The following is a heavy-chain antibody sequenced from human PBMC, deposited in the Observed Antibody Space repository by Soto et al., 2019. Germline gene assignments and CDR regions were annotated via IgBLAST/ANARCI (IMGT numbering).Heavy chain of an antibody. CDR1: GFTFSDYY. V-gene: IGHV3-11*06. Sequence: PGGSLRLSCTASGFTFSDYYMSWIRQDPGKGLEWISYISSASDYSTYADSVKGRFTISRDNAKTSLYLQLNNLMPDDTALYFCARHDYSNVQWFDTWGLGTAVTVFS. CDR2: ISSASDYS. CDR3: ARHDYSNVQWFDT. D-gene: IGHD4-4*01. J-gene: IGHJ5*02.